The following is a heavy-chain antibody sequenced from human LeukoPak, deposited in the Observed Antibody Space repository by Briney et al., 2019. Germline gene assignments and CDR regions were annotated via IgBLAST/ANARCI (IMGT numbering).Heavy chain of an antibody. V-gene: IGHV3-23*01. CDR3: AKRGVVIRGILVIGYHQEAYHYDF. Sequence: GRSLRLSCAAPGFTFSSYGMHWVRQAPGKGLEWVSYISERGGSTTYADAVKGRFTISRDSSLNTLYLQMNNLRAEDTAVYFCAKRGVVIRGILVIGYHQEAYHYDFWGQGVLVTVSS. D-gene: IGHD3-10*01. J-gene: IGHJ4*02. CDR2: ISERGGST. CDR1: GFTFSSYG.